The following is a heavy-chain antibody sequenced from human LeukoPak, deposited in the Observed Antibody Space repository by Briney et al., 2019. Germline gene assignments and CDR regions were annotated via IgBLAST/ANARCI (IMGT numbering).Heavy chain of an antibody. CDR1: GYTFTSYG. J-gene: IGHJ4*02. V-gene: IGHV1-18*01. D-gene: IGHD2-15*01. Sequence: ASVKVSCKASGYTFTSYGISWVRQASGQGLEWMGWISAYNGNTNYAQKLQGRVTMTTDTSTSTAYMELRSLRSDDTAVYYCARDLRVYCSGGSCYFDYWGQGTLVTVSS. CDR2: ISAYNGNT. CDR3: ARDLRVYCSGGSCYFDY.